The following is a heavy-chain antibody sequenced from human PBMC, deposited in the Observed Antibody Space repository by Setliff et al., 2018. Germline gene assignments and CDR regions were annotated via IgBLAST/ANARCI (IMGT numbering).Heavy chain of an antibody. V-gene: IGHV4-4*08. Sequence: KPSETLSLTCTVSDVSISGYYWSWIRQPPGKGLEWIGYIHSSGRSNYNPSLKSRVTMSVDTSKNQFSLKMRSVTAADAALYYCARKDGDMWGQGTMVT. CDR1: DVSISGYY. J-gene: IGHJ3*02. D-gene: IGHD2-15*01. CDR2: IHSSGRS. CDR3: ARKDGDM.